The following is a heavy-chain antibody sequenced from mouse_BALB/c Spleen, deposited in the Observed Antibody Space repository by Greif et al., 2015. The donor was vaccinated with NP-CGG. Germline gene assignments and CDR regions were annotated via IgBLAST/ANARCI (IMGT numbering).Heavy chain of an antibody. CDR2: SRNKANDYTT. D-gene: IGHD2-2*01. CDR1: GFTFSDFY. Sequence: EVKLMESGGGLVQPGGSLRLSCATSGFTFSDFYMEWVRQPPGKRLEWIAASRNKANDYTTEYSASVKGRFIVSRDTSKSILYLQMNALRAEDTAIYYCARDDGYYWYFDVWGAGTTVTVSS. V-gene: IGHV7-1*02. CDR3: ARDDGYYWYFDV. J-gene: IGHJ1*01.